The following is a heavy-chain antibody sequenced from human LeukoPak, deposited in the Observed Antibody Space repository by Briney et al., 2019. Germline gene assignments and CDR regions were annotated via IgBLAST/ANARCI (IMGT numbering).Heavy chain of an antibody. Sequence: ASVTVSFTSSVYTFTSYYMHWVRQPPGQGLEWMGIINPSGGSTRYAQEFQSSHTKTTDTSTTTAYMELSSLRCEGTAVYYCAREYRGWAFGYWGQGTLVTVSS. D-gene: IGHD6-19*01. CDR2: INPSGGST. CDR3: AREYRGWAFGY. J-gene: IGHJ4*02. V-gene: IGHV1-46*01. CDR1: VYTFTSYY.